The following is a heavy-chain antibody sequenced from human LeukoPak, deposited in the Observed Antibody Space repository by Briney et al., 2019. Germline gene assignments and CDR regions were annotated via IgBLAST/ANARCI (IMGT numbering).Heavy chain of an antibody. D-gene: IGHD3-22*01. CDR1: GYTFTGYA. CDR2: ISAYNGVT. Sequence: ASVKVSCKASGYTFTGYAISSVRPTPGQGLEWMGWISAYNGVTNYAQKLQGRVTMTTDTSTSTAYMELRSLRSDDTAVYYCARGSDVSSGYEVWGQGTLVTVSS. CDR3: ARGSDVSSGYEV. J-gene: IGHJ4*02. V-gene: IGHV1-18*01.